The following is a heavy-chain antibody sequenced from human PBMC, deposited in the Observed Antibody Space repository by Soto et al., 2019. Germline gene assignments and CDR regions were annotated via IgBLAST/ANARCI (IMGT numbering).Heavy chain of an antibody. V-gene: IGHV3-11*01. J-gene: IGHJ4*02. D-gene: IGHD3-16*02. CDR2: ISSSGSTI. Sequence: GGSLRLSCTASGFTFNNYWMSWIRQAPGKGLEWVSYISSSGSTIYYADSVKGRFTISRDDAKNSLYLQMNSLRAEDTAVYYCARGPYDYVWGSDPPHFDYWGQGTLVTVSS. CDR3: ARGPYDYVWGSDPPHFDY. CDR1: GFTFNNYW.